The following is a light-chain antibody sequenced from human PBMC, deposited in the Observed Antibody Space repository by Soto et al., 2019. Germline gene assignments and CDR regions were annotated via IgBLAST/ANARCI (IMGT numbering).Light chain of an antibody. Sequence: QSVLTQPRSVSGSPGQSVAISCTGTSSDVGGYNYVSWYQQHPGKAPKLIIYDVTKRPSGVPDRFSGSSSGNTASLTISGLQAEDEADYYCSSYTSSNTFYVFGTGTKVTVL. CDR3: SSYTSSNTFYV. CDR2: DVT. V-gene: IGLV2-11*01. J-gene: IGLJ1*01. CDR1: SSDVGGYNY.